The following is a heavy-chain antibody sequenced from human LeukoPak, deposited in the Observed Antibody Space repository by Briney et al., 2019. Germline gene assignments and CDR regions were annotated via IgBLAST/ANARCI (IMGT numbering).Heavy chain of an antibody. CDR1: GFTFSSYA. CDR2: ISGSGGST. J-gene: IGHJ4*02. D-gene: IGHD3-22*01. V-gene: IGHV3-23*01. Sequence: GGSLRLSCAASGFTFSSYAMSWVRQAPGKGLEWVSAISGSGGSTYYADSVKGRFTISRDNAKNTLYLQMNSLRAEDTAVYYCAAPYYYDSSGHSSFDSWGQGKLVTASS. CDR3: AAPYYYDSSGHSSFDS.